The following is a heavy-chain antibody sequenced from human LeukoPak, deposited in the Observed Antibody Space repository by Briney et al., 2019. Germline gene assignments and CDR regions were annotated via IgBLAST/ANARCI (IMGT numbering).Heavy chain of an antibody. CDR3: ARDVRYASGWSTPES. V-gene: IGHV4-4*07. Sequence: SEPLSVTCTVPGGSIINHYWSFIRQPPRNGLECMGRIYSSGSANYSPSLKSRVSMSIDTSNNHFSLNLTSVTAADTALYFCARDVRYASGWSTPESWGQGTLVTVSS. CDR2: IYSSGSA. D-gene: IGHD6-19*01. J-gene: IGHJ5*02. CDR1: GGSIINHY.